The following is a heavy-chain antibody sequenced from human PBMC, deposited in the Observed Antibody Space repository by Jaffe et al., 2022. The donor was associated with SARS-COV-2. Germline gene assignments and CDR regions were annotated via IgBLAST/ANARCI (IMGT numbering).Heavy chain of an antibody. D-gene: IGHD2-21*02. J-gene: IGHJ3*02. V-gene: IGHV4-34*01. CDR3: ARWRGESECGGDCYQVPFDI. CDR2: INHSGST. Sequence: QVQLQQWGAGLLKPSETLSLTCAVYGGSFSGYYWSWIRQPPGKGLEWIGEINHSGSTNYNPSLKSRVTISVDTSKNQFSLKLSSVTAADTAVYYCARWRGESECGGDCYQVPFDIWGQGTMVTVSS. CDR1: GGSFSGYY.